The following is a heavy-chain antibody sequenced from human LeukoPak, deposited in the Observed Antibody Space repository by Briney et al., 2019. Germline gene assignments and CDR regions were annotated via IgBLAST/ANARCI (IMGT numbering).Heavy chain of an antibody. Sequence: KPSETLSLTCAVSSYSISSGYYWGWIRQPPGKGLEWIGSIYHSGSTYYNPSLKSRVTTSVDTSKNQFSLKLSSVTAADTAVYYCARLYNFWSGYYTGIDFDYWGQGTLVTVSS. J-gene: IGHJ4*02. D-gene: IGHD3-3*01. CDR3: ARLYNFWSGYYTGIDFDY. V-gene: IGHV4-38-2*01. CDR2: IYHSGST. CDR1: SYSISSGYY.